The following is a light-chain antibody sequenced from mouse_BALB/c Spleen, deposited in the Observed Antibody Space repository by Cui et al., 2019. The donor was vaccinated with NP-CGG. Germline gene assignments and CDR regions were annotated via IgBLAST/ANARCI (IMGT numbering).Light chain of an antibody. CDR1: TGAVTTSNY. Sequence: QAVVTQKSALTTSPGETVTLTCRSSTGAVTTSNYANWVQEKPDHLFTGLIGGTNNRAPGVPARFSGSLIGDKAALTITGAQTEDGAIYFCALWYSNHWVFGGGTKLTVL. J-gene: IGLJ1*01. CDR3: ALWYSNHWV. CDR2: GTN. V-gene: IGLV1*01.